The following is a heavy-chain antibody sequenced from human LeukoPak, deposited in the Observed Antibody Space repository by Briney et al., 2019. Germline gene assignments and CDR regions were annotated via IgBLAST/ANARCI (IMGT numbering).Heavy chain of an antibody. Sequence: GESLKISCKGSGYSFITYRIGWVRQMPGKGLEWMGIIYPGDSDTRYSPSFQGQVTISADKSISTAYLQWSSLKASDTAMYYCARHTIDDNVDYWGQGTLVTVSS. J-gene: IGHJ4*02. CDR2: IYPGDSDT. CDR1: GYSFITYR. V-gene: IGHV5-51*01. CDR3: ARHTIDDNVDY. D-gene: IGHD3-9*01.